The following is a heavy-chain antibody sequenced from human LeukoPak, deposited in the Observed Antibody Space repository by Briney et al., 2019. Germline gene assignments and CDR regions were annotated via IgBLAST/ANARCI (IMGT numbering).Heavy chain of an antibody. D-gene: IGHD2-15*01. CDR1: GYTFTSYD. Sequence: ASVKVSCKASGYTFTSYDINWVRQAPGQGLEWMGWINPKSGDTKYAQKFQGRVTMTRDTSISTAYMELSRLRSDDTAVYYCSRDSGYCSGGSCWYFDFWGQGTLVTVSA. J-gene: IGHJ4*02. V-gene: IGHV1-2*02. CDR2: INPKSGDT. CDR3: SRDSGYCSGGSCWYFDF.